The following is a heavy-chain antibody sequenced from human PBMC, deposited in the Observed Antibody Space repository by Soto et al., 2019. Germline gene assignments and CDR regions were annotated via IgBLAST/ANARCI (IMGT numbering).Heavy chain of an antibody. Sequence: EVQLVESGGGLVKPGGSLRLSCAASGFTFSSYSMNWVRQAPGKGLEWVSSISSSSSYIYYADSVKGRFTISRDNAKNSLYLQMNSLRAEDTAVYYCARVCVEMTWYYFDYWGQGTLVTVSS. J-gene: IGHJ4*02. CDR2: ISSSSSYI. D-gene: IGHD2-15*01. CDR1: GFTFSSYS. CDR3: ARVCVEMTWYYFDY. V-gene: IGHV3-21*01.